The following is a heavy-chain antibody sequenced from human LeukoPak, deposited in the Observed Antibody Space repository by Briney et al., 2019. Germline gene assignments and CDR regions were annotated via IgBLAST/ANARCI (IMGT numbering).Heavy chain of an antibody. Sequence: SETLSLTCAVYGGSFSGYYWSWIRQPPGKGLEWIGEINHSGSTNYNPSLKSRVTISVDTSKNQFSLKLNSVTAADTAVYYCARAMIFGVYYFDYWGQGTLVTVSS. V-gene: IGHV4-34*01. CDR2: INHSGST. J-gene: IGHJ4*02. D-gene: IGHD3-3*01. CDR3: ARAMIFGVYYFDY. CDR1: GGSFSGYY.